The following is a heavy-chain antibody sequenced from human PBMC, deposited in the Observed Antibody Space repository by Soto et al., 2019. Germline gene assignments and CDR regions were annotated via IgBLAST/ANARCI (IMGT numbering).Heavy chain of an antibody. CDR1: GGTFSSYA. CDR3: ARDFEASDSYDSSGYANDKFDF. CDR2: IIPIFGTA. V-gene: IGHV1-69*13. J-gene: IGHJ4*02. Sequence: SVKVSCKASGGTFSSYAISWVRQAPGQGLEWMGGIIPIFGTANYAQKFQGRVTITADESTSTAYMELSSLRSEDTAVYYCARDFEASDSYDSSGYANDKFDFWGQGTLVTVSS. D-gene: IGHD3-22*01.